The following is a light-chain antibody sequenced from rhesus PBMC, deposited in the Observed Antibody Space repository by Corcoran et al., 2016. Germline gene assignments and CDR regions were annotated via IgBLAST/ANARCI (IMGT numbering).Light chain of an antibody. CDR2: KTS. CDR3: LQYGSGPRT. V-gene: IGKV1-22*01. J-gene: IGKJ1*01. CDR1: QSISSW. Sequence: DIQMTQSPSSLSASVGDTVTITCRASQSISSWLAWYQQKPGKAPNLLISKTSTLESGVPSRFSGSGSIRDCTLIITNLQPEDFTTYYCLQYGSGPRTFGQGTKVTIK.